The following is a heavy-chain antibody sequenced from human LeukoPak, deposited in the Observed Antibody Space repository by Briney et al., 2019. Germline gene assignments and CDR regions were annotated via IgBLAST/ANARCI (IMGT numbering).Heavy chain of an antibody. J-gene: IGHJ4*02. V-gene: IGHV1-69*02. CDR3: TRSGFGGGVHFDY. CDR2: IIPILGIA. CDR1: GGTFSSYT. Sequence: SVKVSCKASGGTFSSYTISWVRQAPGQGLEWMGRIIPILGIANYAQKFQGRVTITADKSTSTAYMELSSLRSEDTAVYYCTRSGFGGGVHFDYWGQGTPVTVSS. D-gene: IGHD3-16*01.